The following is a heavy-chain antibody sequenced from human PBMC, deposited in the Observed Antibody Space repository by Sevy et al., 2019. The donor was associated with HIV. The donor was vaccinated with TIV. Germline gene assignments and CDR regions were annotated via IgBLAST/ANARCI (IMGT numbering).Heavy chain of an antibody. CDR2: ISGSGGST. J-gene: IGHJ4*02. Sequence: GGSLRLSCAASGFTFSSYAMSWVRQAPGKGLEWVSAISGSGGSTYYADSVKGRFTISRESSKNTLYLQMNSLRAEDTAVYYCAKDEVDTAMVNSDYFDYWGQGTLVTVSS. V-gene: IGHV3-23*01. CDR1: GFTFSSYA. D-gene: IGHD5-18*01. CDR3: AKDEVDTAMVNSDYFDY.